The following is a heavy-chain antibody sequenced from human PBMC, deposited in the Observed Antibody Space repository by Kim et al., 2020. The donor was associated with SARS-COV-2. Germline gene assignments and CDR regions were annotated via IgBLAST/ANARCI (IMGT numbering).Heavy chain of an antibody. Sequence: TDLAAPVKGRFTISRDDSKNTVYLQMNSLNTEDTALYFCSKGGPEGNYFDYWGQGTLVTVSS. J-gene: IGHJ4*02. CDR3: SKGGPEGNYFDY. V-gene: IGHV3-15*01. CDR2: T. D-gene: IGHD5-12*01.